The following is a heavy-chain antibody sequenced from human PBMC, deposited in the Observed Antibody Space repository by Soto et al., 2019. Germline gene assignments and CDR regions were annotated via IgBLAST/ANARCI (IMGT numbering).Heavy chain of an antibody. Sequence: SGPTPVNPTQTLTLTCTFSGFSFSTSGVCVSWIRQPPGKALEWLALIDWDDDKYYSTSLKTRLTISKDTSNNQVVLTMTNMDPVDTATYYCARLTTVTASYGMDVWGQGTTVTVSS. D-gene: IGHD4-17*01. V-gene: IGHV2-70*01. J-gene: IGHJ6*02. CDR2: IDWDDDK. CDR1: GFSFSTSGVC. CDR3: ARLTTVTASYGMDV.